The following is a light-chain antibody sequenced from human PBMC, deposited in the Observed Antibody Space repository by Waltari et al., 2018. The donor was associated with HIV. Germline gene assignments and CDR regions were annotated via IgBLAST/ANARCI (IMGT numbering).Light chain of an antibody. CDR3: QQYYITPPYS. V-gene: IGKV4-1*01. CDR2: LAS. Sequence: DIVMTQSPDSLAVSLGERATINCKSSQSVLYSSNNKNYLAWYQQKPGQPPKLLIYLASTRESGVPDRFSGSWSGTDFTLTISSLQAEDVAVYYCQQYYITPPYSFGQGTKLEIK. J-gene: IGKJ2*03. CDR1: QSVLYSSNNKNY.